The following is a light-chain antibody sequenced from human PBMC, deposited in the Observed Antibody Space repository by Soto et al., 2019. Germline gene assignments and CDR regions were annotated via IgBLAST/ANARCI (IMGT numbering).Light chain of an antibody. CDR1: GNVVGAYNY. CDR2: GVV. V-gene: IGLV2-11*01. J-gene: IGLJ1*01. CDR3: CSYAGGYTYL. Sequence: HSALTQPRSVSGSPGQSVTISCTGTGNVVGAYNYVSWYQQHPGRPPKLLIYGVVRWPSGVPDRFSGSKSGNTASLTISGLQAEDEADYFCCSYAGGYTYLFGTGTKVTVL.